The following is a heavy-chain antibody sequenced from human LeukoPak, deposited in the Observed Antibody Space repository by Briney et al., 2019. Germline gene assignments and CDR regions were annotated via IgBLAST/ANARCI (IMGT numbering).Heavy chain of an antibody. CDR2: IYYSGST. Sequence: SETLSLTCTVSGGSLSSGGYYWSWIRQHPGKGLEWIGYIYYSGSTYYNPSLKSRVTISVDTSKNQFSLKLSSVTAADTAGYHCAKDRRHYYDSSGYSDYYYHMDVWGKGTTVTVSS. CDR1: GGSLSSGGYY. CDR3: AKDRRHYYDSSGYSDYYYHMDV. V-gene: IGHV4-31*03. D-gene: IGHD3-22*01. J-gene: IGHJ6*03.